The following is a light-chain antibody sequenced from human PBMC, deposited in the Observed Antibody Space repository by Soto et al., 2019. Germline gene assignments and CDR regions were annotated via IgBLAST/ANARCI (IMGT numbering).Light chain of an antibody. CDR2: STN. Sequence: QSVLTQPPSVSGTPGQRVTISCSGSSSDVGTNTVNWYQQVTGTAPKLLIYSTNQRPSGVPARFSGSKSDTSGSLAISGLKSEDEADYYCAAWDDGLNGYVFGTGTKLTVL. CDR3: AAWDDGLNGYV. CDR1: SSDVGTNT. V-gene: IGLV1-44*01. J-gene: IGLJ1*01.